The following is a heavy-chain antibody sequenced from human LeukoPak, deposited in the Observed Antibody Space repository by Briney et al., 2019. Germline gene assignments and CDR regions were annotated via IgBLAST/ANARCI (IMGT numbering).Heavy chain of an antibody. CDR1: GFTFSTYS. Sequence: MPGGSLRLSCAASGFTFSTYSMNWVRQAPGKGLEWVSSIISSSSYIYYADSVKGLFTISRDNAKNSLYPQMNSLRAEDTAVYYCARDPQYCSGGSCYSFDYWGQGTLVTVSS. V-gene: IGHV3-21*01. CDR3: ARDPQYCSGGSCYSFDY. CDR2: IISSSSYI. D-gene: IGHD2-15*01. J-gene: IGHJ4*02.